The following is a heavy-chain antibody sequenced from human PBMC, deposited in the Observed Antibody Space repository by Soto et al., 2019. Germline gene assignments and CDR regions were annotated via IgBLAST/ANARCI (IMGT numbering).Heavy chain of an antibody. CDR2: IYYSGNT. J-gene: IGHJ5*02. CDR1: GGSISSSGYY. V-gene: IGHV4-31*03. CDR3: VRESAPSGPNYFDT. D-gene: IGHD6-13*01. Sequence: SETLSLTCTVSGGSISSSGYYWSWIRQHPGKGLEWIGYIYYSGNTHYNPSLRSRVIMSLITSKNQFSLKLNSVSAADTDIYYCVRESAPSGPNYFDTWGQGTLVTVSS.